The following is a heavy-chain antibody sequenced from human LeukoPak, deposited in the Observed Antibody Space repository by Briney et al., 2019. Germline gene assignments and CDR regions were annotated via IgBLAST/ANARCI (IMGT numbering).Heavy chain of an antibody. V-gene: IGHV3-21*01. Sequence: PGGSLRLSCAVSGFIFNNYIMNWVRQAPGKGLEWVSSITGSGSFVYYADSVKGRFTISRDNAKNSLFLQMNSLRAEDTAVYYCARDDAFDIWGQGTMVTVSS. CDR1: GFIFNNYI. J-gene: IGHJ3*02. CDR2: ITGSGSFV. CDR3: ARDDAFDI.